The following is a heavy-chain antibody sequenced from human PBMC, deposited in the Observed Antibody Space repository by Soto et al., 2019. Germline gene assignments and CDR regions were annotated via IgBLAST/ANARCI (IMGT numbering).Heavy chain of an antibody. CDR2: IYSVGST. CDR1: GFTVTNKY. D-gene: IGHD4-17*01. Sequence: EVQLVESGGGLIQPGGSLRLSCAASGFTVTNKYMTWVRQAPGKGLGGVSVIYSVGSTSYADSGKGRFTISRDNSKNILYIQMNSLRAEDTAVYYCARVDYGDYGWDFDLWGRGTLVTVSS. J-gene: IGHJ2*01. CDR3: ARVDYGDYGWDFDL. V-gene: IGHV3-53*01.